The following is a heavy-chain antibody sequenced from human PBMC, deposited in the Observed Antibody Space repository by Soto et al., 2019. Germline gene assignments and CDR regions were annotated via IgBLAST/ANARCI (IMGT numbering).Heavy chain of an antibody. CDR1: GFTFSSYA. V-gene: IGHV3-64*01. CDR2: ISSNGGST. Sequence: PGGSLRLSCAASGFTFSSYAMHWVRQAPGKGLEYVSAISSNGGSTYYANSVKGRFTISRDNSKNTLYLQMGSLRAEDMAVYYCAREGSSWYIYDYYYYGMDVWGQGTTVTVSS. CDR3: AREGSSWYIYDYYYYGMDV. J-gene: IGHJ6*02. D-gene: IGHD6-13*01.